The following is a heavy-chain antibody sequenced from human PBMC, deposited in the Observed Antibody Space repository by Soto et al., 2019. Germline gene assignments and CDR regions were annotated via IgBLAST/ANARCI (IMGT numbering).Heavy chain of an antibody. V-gene: IGHV3-30-3*01. D-gene: IGHD3-16*01. J-gene: IGHJ3*02. CDR2: ISYDGSNK. Sequence: RLSCAASGFTFSSYAMHWVRQAPGKGLEWVAVISYDGSNKYYADSVKGRFTISRDNSKNTLYLQMNSLRAEDTAVYYCARDWVFTAFDIWGQGTMVTVSS. CDR3: ARDWVFTAFDI. CDR1: GFTFSSYA.